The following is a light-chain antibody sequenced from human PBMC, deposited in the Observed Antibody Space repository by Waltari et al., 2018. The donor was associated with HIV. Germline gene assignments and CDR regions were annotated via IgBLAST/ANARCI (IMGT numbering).Light chain of an antibody. CDR2: DVS. J-gene: IGKJ4*01. CDR1: QHIDTN. CDR3: LQYDDLPLT. Sequence: DIQMTQSPSSLSASVGDRVTITCQASQHIDTNLNWFQQKPGKDPKLLIYDVSKLETGVPSRFTGGGSGATFTFTITSLRPEDIATYYCLQYDDLPLTFGGGTKVELK. V-gene: IGKV1-33*01.